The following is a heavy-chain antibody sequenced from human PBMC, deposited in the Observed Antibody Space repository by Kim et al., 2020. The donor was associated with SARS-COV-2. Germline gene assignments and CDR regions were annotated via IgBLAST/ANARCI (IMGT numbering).Heavy chain of an antibody. J-gene: IGHJ4*02. CDR2: STRSTI. CDR3: ARRLDY. Sequence: STRSTISYPDSVRGRFTITRDNAKNSLYRRMNRLRAEDKAVYYCARRLDYWGQGTLVNVSS. V-gene: IGHV3-48*01.